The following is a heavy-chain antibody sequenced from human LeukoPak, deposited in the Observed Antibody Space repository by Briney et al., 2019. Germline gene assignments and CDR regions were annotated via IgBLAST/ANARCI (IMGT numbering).Heavy chain of an antibody. Sequence: GGSLKLSCAASGFTFGASTLHWVRQASGKGLEWVGHIRSKAHNYATQYAASVEGRFTISRDDSKNTAYLQMNSLKTEDTAVYYCTGSSKGYWGQGALVTVSS. D-gene: IGHD2-2*01. V-gene: IGHV3-73*01. CDR3: TGSSKGY. CDR1: GFTFGAST. CDR2: IRSKAHNYAT. J-gene: IGHJ4*02.